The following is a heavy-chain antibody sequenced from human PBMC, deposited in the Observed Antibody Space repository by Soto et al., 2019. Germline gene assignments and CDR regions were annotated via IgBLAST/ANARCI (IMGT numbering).Heavy chain of an antibody. D-gene: IGHD2-15*01. V-gene: IGHV4-59*08. CDR3: WRHRPGSGGSCYDY. J-gene: IGHJ4*02. CDR2: IYYSGST. CDR1: GGSISSYY. Sequence: SETLSLTCTVSGGSISSYYWSWIRQPPGKGLEWIGYIYYSGSTNYNPSLKSRGTISVDTSKNQFSLKLISVTAADTAVYYCWRHRPGSGGSCYDYWGQGTLVTVSS.